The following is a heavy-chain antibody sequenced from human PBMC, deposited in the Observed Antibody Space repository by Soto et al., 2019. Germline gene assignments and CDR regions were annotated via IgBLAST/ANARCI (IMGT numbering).Heavy chain of an antibody. CDR1: GDSVSSNSAA. Sequence: KQSQTLSLTCAISGDSVSSNSAAWNWIRQSPSRGLEWLGRTYYRSKWYNDYAVSVKSRITINPDTSKNQFSLQLNSVTPEDTAVYYCARDGRDSSSWDYYYYGMDVWGQGTTVTVSS. D-gene: IGHD6-13*01. J-gene: IGHJ6*02. CDR2: TYYRSKWYN. CDR3: ARDGRDSSSWDYYYYGMDV. V-gene: IGHV6-1*01.